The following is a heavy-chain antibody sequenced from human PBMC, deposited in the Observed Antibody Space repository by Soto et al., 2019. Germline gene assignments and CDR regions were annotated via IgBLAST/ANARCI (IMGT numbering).Heavy chain of an antibody. D-gene: IGHD3-22*01. CDR2: IFHTGST. Sequence: SETLSLTCAVSNFSITSGFYWGWLRQPPGKGLEWIGSIFHTGSTYYQPSLKSRVTISLGRSKNQFSLTLNSVTAADAAVYYCARDGLRYFESYGYYSGPPLDYWGQGVLVTVSS. CDR3: ARDGLRYFESYGYYSGPPLDY. CDR1: NFSITSGFY. V-gene: IGHV4-38-2*02. J-gene: IGHJ4*01.